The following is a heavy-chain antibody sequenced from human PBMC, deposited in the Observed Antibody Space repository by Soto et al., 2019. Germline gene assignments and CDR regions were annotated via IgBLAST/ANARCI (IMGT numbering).Heavy chain of an antibody. Sequence: QITLKKSGPTLVKPTQTLTLTCTFSGFSLSTSGVGVGWICQPPGKALECLAFIYWDDDKRYSPSLKGRLTSSRDTSKSQVVLRMTSTDPVDTATYYCVHSTSIEAFDIWGQGTLVTVSS. CDR3: VHSTSIEAFDI. V-gene: IGHV2-5*02. CDR1: GFSLSTSGVG. CDR2: IYWDDDK. J-gene: IGHJ3*02.